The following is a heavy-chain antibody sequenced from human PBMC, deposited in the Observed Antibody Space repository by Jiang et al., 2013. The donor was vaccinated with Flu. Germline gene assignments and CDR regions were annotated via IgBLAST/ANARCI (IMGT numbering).Heavy chain of an antibody. CDR3: ARHGILATRPPWFDP. J-gene: IGHJ5*02. CDR1: GGSISNRNYY. D-gene: IGHD6-6*01. Sequence: GPGLVKPSETLSLTCTVSGGSISNRNYYWSWIRQPPGKGLEWIGKIYYSGSTYYNPSLKSRVTISVDTSKNQFSLKLTPVSAADTAVYYCARHGILATRPPWFDPWGQGILVTVSS. V-gene: IGHV4-39*01. CDR2: IYYSGST.